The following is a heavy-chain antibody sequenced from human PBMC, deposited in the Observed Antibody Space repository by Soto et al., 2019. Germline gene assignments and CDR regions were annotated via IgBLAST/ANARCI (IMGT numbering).Heavy chain of an antibody. D-gene: IGHD2-15*01. Sequence: QVQLVQSGAEVKKSGASVKVSCKASGYTFTSFDINWVRQAPGQGLEWMGWMSPNSGNTGYAQKFQGRVTMTRDTSISTAYMELSSLRSEDTALYYCARGGDIGFCSGGSCSDLDYWGQGTLVTVSS. CDR1: GYTFTSFD. CDR2: MSPNSGNT. J-gene: IGHJ4*02. CDR3: ARGGDIGFCSGGSCSDLDY. V-gene: IGHV1-8*01.